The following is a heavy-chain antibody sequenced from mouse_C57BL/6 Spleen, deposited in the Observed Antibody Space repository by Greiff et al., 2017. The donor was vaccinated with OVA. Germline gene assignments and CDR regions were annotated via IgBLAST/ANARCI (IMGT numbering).Heavy chain of an antibody. CDR1: GFTFSSYA. CDR2: ISDGGSYT. V-gene: IGHV5-4*03. D-gene: IGHD4-1*02. Sequence: DVKLVESGGGLVKPGGSLKLSCAASGFTFSSYAMSWVRQTPEKRLEWVAPISDGGSYTYYPDNVKGRFTISRDNAKNNLYLQMSHLKSEDTAMYYCASQLGAWFAYWGQGTLVTVSA. J-gene: IGHJ3*01. CDR3: ASQLGAWFAY.